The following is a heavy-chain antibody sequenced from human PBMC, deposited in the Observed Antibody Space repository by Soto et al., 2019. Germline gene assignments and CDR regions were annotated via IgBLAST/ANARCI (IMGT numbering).Heavy chain of an antibody. CDR1: GYTFTGYY. CDR3: ARDHITGTEYYYYGMDV. V-gene: IGHV1-2*02. D-gene: IGHD1-20*01. CDR2: SNPNSGGT. J-gene: IGHJ6*02. Sequence: QVQLVQSGAEVKKPGASVKVSCKASGYTFTGYYMHWVRQAPGQGLEWMGWSNPNSGGTNYAQKFQGRVTMTRDTSISTAYMELSRLRSDDTAVYYCARDHITGTEYYYYGMDVWGQGTTVTVSS.